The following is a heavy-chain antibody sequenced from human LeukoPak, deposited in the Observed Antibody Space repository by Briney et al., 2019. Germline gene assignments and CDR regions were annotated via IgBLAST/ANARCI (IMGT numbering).Heavy chain of an antibody. CDR2: ISGSGATI. D-gene: IGHD3-16*01. Sequence: GGSLRLSCTASGFTFSNYPINFVRQAPGKGLDWVSAISGSGATIYYADAVRGWFTISRDNSKNTVYLQMNSLRAEDTALYYCVTKLYVGHTHAFDIWGQGTMVTVSP. J-gene: IGHJ3*02. CDR3: VTKLYVGHTHAFDI. V-gene: IGHV3-23*01. CDR1: GFTFSNYP.